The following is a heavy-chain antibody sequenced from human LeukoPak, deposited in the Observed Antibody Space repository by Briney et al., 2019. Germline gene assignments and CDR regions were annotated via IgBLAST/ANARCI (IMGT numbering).Heavy chain of an antibody. CDR3: ARAPGMEWPYDAFDI. CDR2: IYSGGST. CDR1: GFTVSSNY. J-gene: IGHJ3*02. V-gene: IGHV3-53*01. D-gene: IGHD3-3*01. Sequence: GGSLRHSCAASGFTVSSNYMSWVRQAPGKGREWVSVIYSGGSTYYADSVKGRFTISRDNSKNTLYLQMNSLRAEDTAVYYSARAPGMEWPYDAFDIWGQGTMVTVSS.